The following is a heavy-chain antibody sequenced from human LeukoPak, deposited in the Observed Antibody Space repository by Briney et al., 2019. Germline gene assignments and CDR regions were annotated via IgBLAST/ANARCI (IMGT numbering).Heavy chain of an antibody. V-gene: IGHV3-66*02. CDR3: ARSTPYSSGWGYYYYYMDV. J-gene: IGHJ6*03. Sequence: GGSLRLSCAASGFTFSSYSMNWVRQAPGKGLEWVSVIYSGGSTYYADSVKGRFTISRDNSKNTLYLQMNSLRAEDTAVYYCARSTPYSSGWGYYYYYMDVWGKGTTVTVSS. D-gene: IGHD6-19*01. CDR1: GFTFSSYS. CDR2: IYSGGST.